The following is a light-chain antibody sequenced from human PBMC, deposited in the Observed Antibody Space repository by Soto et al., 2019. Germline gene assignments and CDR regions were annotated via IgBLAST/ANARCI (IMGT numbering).Light chain of an antibody. CDR1: QSVLYSSNNKNY. CDR3: QQYDSTPFT. Sequence: DIVMTQSPDSLAVSLGERATINCKSSQSVLYSSNNKNYLAWYQQKPGQPPKLLIYWASTRESGVPDRFSGSGSGTEFTLTISSLQAEDVAVYYCQQYDSTPFTFGPGTKVD. CDR2: WAS. V-gene: IGKV4-1*01. J-gene: IGKJ3*01.